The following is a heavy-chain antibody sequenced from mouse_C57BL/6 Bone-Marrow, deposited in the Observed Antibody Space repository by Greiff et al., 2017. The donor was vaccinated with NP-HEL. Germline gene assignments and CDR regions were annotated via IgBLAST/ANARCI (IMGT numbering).Heavy chain of an antibody. Sequence: QVQLQQPGAELVKPGASVKLSCKASGYTFTSYWMHWVKQRPGQGLEWIGMIHPNSGSTNYNEKFKSKATLTVDKSSSTAYMQLSSLTSEDSAVYYCARFPYYGNYFDYWGQGTTLTVSS. D-gene: IGHD2-10*01. J-gene: IGHJ2*01. CDR1: GYTFTSYW. V-gene: IGHV1-64*01. CDR2: IHPNSGST. CDR3: ARFPYYGNYFDY.